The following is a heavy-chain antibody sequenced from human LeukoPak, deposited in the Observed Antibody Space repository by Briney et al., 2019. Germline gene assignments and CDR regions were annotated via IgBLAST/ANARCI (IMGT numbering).Heavy chain of an antibody. V-gene: IGHV1-24*01. Sequence: GASVKVSCKASGGTFNSYAISWVRQAPGQGLEWMGGFDPEDGETIYAQKFQGRVTMTEDTSTDTAYMELSSLRSEDTAVYYCATLDHYDILTGSTQAVKWGQGTLVTVSS. D-gene: IGHD3-9*01. CDR2: FDPEDGET. CDR3: ATLDHYDILTGSTQAVK. J-gene: IGHJ4*02. CDR1: GGTFNSYA.